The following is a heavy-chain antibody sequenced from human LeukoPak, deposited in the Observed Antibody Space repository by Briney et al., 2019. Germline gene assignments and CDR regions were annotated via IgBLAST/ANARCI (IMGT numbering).Heavy chain of an antibody. CDR2: ISYDGSNK. J-gene: IGHJ6*03. CDR1: GFTFSSYA. CDR3: ARDTYYYDSSGYYPYYYYYYMDV. Sequence: GGSLRLSCAASGFTFSSYAMHWVRQAPGKGLEWVAVISYDGSNKYYADSVKGRFTISRDNSKNTLYLQMNSLRAEDTAVYYCARDTYYYDSSGYYPYYYYYYMDVWGQGTLVTVSS. D-gene: IGHD3-22*01. V-gene: IGHV3-30*04.